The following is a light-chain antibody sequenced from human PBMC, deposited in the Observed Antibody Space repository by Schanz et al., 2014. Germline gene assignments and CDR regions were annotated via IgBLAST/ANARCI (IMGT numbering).Light chain of an antibody. Sequence: QSVLTQPASVSGSPGQSITISCTGTSSDVGSYNLVSWYQQHPGKAPKLMIYEGSKRPSGVSNRFSGSKSGNTASLTISGLQAEDEGDYYCCSYAGSSTFGVFGGGTKLTVL. CDR1: SSDVGSYNL. CDR3: CSYAGSSTFGV. CDR2: EGS. V-gene: IGLV2-23*01. J-gene: IGLJ3*02.